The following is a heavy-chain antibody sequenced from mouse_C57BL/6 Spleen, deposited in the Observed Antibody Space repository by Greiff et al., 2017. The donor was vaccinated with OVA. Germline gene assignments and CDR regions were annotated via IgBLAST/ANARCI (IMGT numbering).Heavy chain of an antibody. J-gene: IGHJ4*01. D-gene: IGHD1-1*01. CDR3: ARFYSGSSYYAMDY. Sequence: QVQLKQSGAELARPGASVKLSCKASGYTFTSYGISWVKQRTGQGLEWIGEIYPRSGNTYYNEKFKGKATLTADKSSSTAYMELRSLTSEDSAVYFCARFYSGSSYYAMDYWGQGTSVTVSS. CDR1: GYTFTSYG. V-gene: IGHV1-81*01. CDR2: IYPRSGNT.